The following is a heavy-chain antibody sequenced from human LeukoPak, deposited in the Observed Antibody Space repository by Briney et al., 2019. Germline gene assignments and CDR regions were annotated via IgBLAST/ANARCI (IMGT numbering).Heavy chain of an antibody. CDR2: IYYSGST. J-gene: IGHJ4*02. CDR3: ARRIAAAVDY. CDR1: GGSISSSSYY. Sequence: SETLSLTCTVSGGSISSSSYYWGWIRQPPGKGLEWIGSIYYSGSTYYNPSLKSRVTISVDTSKNQFSLKLSSVTAADTAVYYCARRIAAAVDYWGQGTLVTVSS. V-gene: IGHV4-39*01. D-gene: IGHD6-13*01.